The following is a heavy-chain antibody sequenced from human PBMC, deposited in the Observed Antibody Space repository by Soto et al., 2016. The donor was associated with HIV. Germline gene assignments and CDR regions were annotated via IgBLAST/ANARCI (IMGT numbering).Heavy chain of an antibody. D-gene: IGHD5-12*01. CDR1: GYTLTELS. CDR3: ATVVHGVATIHYYYYGMDV. Sequence: QVQLVQSGAEVKKPGASVKVSCKVSGYTLTELSMHWVRQAPGKGLEWMGGFDPEDGETIYAQKFQGRVTMTEDTSTDTAYMELSSLRSEDTAVYYCATVVHGVATIHYYYYGMDVWGQGTTVTVSS. CDR2: FDPEDGET. J-gene: IGHJ6*02. V-gene: IGHV1-24*01.